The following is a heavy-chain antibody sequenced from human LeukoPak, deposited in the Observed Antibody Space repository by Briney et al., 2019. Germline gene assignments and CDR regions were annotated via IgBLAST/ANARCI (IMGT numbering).Heavy chain of an antibody. V-gene: IGHV4-38-2*01. CDR3: ARHARHAPFDY. Sequence: LETLSLTCAVSGYSISSGYYWGWIRQPPGKGLEWIGSIYHSGSTYYNPSLKSRVTISVDTSKNQFSLKLSSVTAADTAVYYCARHARHAPFDYWGQGTLVTVSS. D-gene: IGHD2-2*01. CDR1: GYSISSGYY. CDR2: IYHSGST. J-gene: IGHJ4*02.